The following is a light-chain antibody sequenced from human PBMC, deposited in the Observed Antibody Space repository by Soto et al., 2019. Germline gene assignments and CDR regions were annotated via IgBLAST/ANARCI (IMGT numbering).Light chain of an antibody. Sequence: EIVLTQSPGTLSLSPGERATLSCRASQSVSSSYLAWYQQKPGQAPRLLIYCASSRATGIPDRFSGSGSGTDFPRTISRLEPEDFAVYYCQQYGSSPPPITFGQGTRLEIK. CDR1: QSVSSSY. J-gene: IGKJ5*01. CDR2: CAS. V-gene: IGKV3-20*01. CDR3: QQYGSSPPPIT.